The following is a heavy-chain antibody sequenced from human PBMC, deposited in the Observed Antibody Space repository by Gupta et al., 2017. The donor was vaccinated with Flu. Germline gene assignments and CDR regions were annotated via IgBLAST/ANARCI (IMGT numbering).Heavy chain of an antibody. Sequence: EGQLFASGAGLVQPGGSLRLSCSAAGSTLTNYALSWVRQPPGKGLEWVYASSDSGGKTYNADSVKARFTTSRDNSKTTLFLQLDSRGGEDTAVYYCVKISPHGGVSHWGQGTPVTVSS. D-gene: IGHD2-15*01. CDR1: GSTLTNYA. V-gene: IGHV3-23*01. CDR3: VKISPHGGVSH. J-gene: IGHJ4*02. CDR2: SSDSGGKT.